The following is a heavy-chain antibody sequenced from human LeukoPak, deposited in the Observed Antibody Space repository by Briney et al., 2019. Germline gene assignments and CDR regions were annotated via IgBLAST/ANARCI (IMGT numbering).Heavy chain of an antibody. CDR2: MNPNSGNT. D-gene: IGHD1-26*01. V-gene: IGHV1-8*01. CDR3: VKRGGIVGATMGFDYYYYMDV. J-gene: IGHJ6*03. Sequence: ASVKVSCKASGYTFTSYDINWVRQATGQGLEWMGWMNPNSGNTGYAQKFQGRVTMTRNTSISTAYMELSSLRSEDTAVYYCVKRGGIVGATMGFDYYYYMDVWGKGTTVTVSS. CDR1: GYTFTSYD.